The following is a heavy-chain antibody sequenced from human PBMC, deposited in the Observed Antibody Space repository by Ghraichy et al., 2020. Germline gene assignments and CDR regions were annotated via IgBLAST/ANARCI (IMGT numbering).Heavy chain of an antibody. J-gene: IGHJ4*02. V-gene: IGHV3-23*01. CDR1: GFSFISYA. CDR2: FGGDPRIT. D-gene: IGHD6-19*01. Sequence: GGSLRLSCAASGFSFISYAMSWVRQAPGKGLEWVTGFGGDPRITYYADSVKGRFTISRDNSRNTLYLQMNGLRVEDTALYYCAKEGQIGVAGFDCWGQGTLVTVSS. CDR3: AKEGQIGVAGFDC.